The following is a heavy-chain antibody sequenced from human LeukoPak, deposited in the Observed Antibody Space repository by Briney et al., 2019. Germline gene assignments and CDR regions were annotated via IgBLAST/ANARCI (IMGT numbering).Heavy chain of an antibody. V-gene: IGHV1-18*01. D-gene: IGHD3-22*01. CDR2: ISIYNGNT. CDR3: ARGVTMIVVVRLGDGFDI. J-gene: IGHJ3*02. CDR1: GYTFTNYG. Sequence: ASVKVSCKASGYTFTNYGISWVRQAPGQGLEWMGWISIYNGNTDYAQKLRGRVTMTTDTSTSTAYMELRSLRSDDTAVYYCARGVTMIVVVRLGDGFDIWGQGTMVTVSS.